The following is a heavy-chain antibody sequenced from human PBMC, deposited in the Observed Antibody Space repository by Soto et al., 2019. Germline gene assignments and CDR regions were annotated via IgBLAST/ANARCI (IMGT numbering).Heavy chain of an antibody. CDR1: GGSISSYY. V-gene: IGHV4-59*01. Sequence: SETLSLTCTVSGGSISSYYWSWIRQPPGKGLEWIGYIYYSGSTNYNPSLKSRVTISVDTSKNQFSLKLSSVTAADTAVYYCARDRGYSYGNAYYNWFDPWGQGTLVTVSS. J-gene: IGHJ5*02. CDR3: ARDRGYSYGNAYYNWFDP. CDR2: IYYSGST. D-gene: IGHD5-18*01.